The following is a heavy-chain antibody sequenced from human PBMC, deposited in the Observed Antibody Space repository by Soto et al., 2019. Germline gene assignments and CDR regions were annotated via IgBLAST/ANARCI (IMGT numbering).Heavy chain of an antibody. CDR1: GYSFTSYW. CDR3: ARNVFWSGYHIDY. CDR2: IYPGDSDT. V-gene: IGHV5-51*01. D-gene: IGHD3-3*01. J-gene: IGHJ4*02. Sequence: PGESLTISCKGSGYSFTSYWIGWVRQMPGKGLEWMGIIYPGDSDTRYSPSFQGQVTISADKSISTAYLQWSSLKASDTAMYYCARNVFWSGYHIDYWGQGTLVTVSS.